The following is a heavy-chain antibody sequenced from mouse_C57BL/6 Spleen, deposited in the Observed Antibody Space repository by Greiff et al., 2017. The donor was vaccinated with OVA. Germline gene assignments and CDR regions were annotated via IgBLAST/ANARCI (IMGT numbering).Heavy chain of an antibody. D-gene: IGHD1-1*01. J-gene: IGHJ2*01. Sequence: VMLVESGAELVRPGTSVKVSCKASGYAFTNYLIEWVKQRPGQGLEWIGVINPGSGGTNYNEKFKGKATLTADKSSSTAYMQLSSLTSEDSAVYFCAREGYYGSRGYWGQGTTLTVSS. CDR3: AREGYYGSRGY. V-gene: IGHV1-54*01. CDR2: INPGSGGT. CDR1: GYAFTNYL.